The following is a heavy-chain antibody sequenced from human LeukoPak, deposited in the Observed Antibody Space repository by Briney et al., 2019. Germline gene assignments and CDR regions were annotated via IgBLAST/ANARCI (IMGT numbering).Heavy chain of an antibody. Sequence: SETLSLTCTVSGGSIGSYYWGWFGKPPGKGLGGIGYIYYSGTTNYNPSLKSRVTISVDTSKNQFSLKLSSVTAADTAVYYCARGVYIAAAQYGYWGQGTLVTVSS. D-gene: IGHD6-13*01. CDR3: ARGVYIAAAQYGY. CDR2: IYYSGTT. J-gene: IGHJ4*02. V-gene: IGHV4-59*01. CDR1: GGSIGSYY.